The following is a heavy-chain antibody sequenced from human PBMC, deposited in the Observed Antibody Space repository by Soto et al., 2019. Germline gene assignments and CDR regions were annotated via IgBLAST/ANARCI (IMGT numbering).Heavy chain of an antibody. V-gene: IGHV3-74*01. J-gene: IGHJ6*02. Sequence: GRSLRLSCAASGFTFSSYWMHWVRQAPGKGLVWVSRINSDGSSTSYADSVKGRFTISRDNAKNTLYLQMNSLRAEDTAVYYCARELRRSSHYYGMELLGQGTTVNVSS. CDR3: ARELRRSSHYYGMEL. CDR1: GFTFSSYW. D-gene: IGHD6-13*01. CDR2: INSDGSST.